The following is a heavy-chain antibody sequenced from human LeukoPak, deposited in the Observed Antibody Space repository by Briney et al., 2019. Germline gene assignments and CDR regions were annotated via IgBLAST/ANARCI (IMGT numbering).Heavy chain of an antibody. CDR1: GYSFTSYW. J-gene: IGHJ5*02. V-gene: IGHV5-51*01. Sequence: GESLKISCKGSGYSFTSYWIGWVRQMPGKGLEWMGIIYPGDSDTRYSPSFQGQVTISADKSISTAYLQWSSLKASATAMYYCARHSCSSTSCFTGFDPWGQGTLVTVSS. CDR3: ARHSCSSTSCFTGFDP. D-gene: IGHD2-2*01. CDR2: IYPGDSDT.